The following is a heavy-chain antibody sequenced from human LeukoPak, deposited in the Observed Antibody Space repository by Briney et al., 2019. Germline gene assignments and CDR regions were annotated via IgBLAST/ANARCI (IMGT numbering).Heavy chain of an antibody. D-gene: IGHD2-15*01. V-gene: IGHV5-51*01. CDR3: ARHASPSIVVVVAANNWFDP. CDR2: IYSGDSDN. J-gene: IGHJ5*02. CDR1: GYSFTSYW. Sequence: GESLKISCKGSGYSFTSYWIGLVRQTRGKGVELMGIIYSGDSDNRYSPSFQGQVTISADKSISTAYLQWSSLEASDTAMYYCARHASPSIVVVVAANNWFDPWGQGTLVTVSS.